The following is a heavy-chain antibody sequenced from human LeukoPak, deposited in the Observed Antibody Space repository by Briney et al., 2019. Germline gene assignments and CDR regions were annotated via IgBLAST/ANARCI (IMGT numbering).Heavy chain of an antibody. J-gene: IGHJ4*02. Sequence: SETLSLTCTVSGGSISSSSYYWGWIRQPPGKGLEWIGSIYYSGSTYYNPSLKSRVTISVDTSKNQFSLKLSSVTAADTAVYYCARQYDSSGYYYYYFDYWGQGTLVTVSS. V-gene: IGHV4-39*01. CDR3: ARQYDSSGYYYYYFDY. CDR1: GGSISSSSYY. D-gene: IGHD3-22*01. CDR2: IYYSGST.